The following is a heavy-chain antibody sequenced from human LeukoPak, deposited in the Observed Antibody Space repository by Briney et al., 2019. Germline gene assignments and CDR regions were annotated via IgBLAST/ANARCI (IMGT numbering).Heavy chain of an antibody. CDR1: GYTFTGYY. CDR2: INSNSGDT. V-gene: IGHV1-2*02. CDR3: TREDY. J-gene: IGHJ4*02. Sequence: ASVKVTCKATGYTFTGYYLHWVRQALGQGLEWMGWINSNSGDTNYAQKFQGRVTMTRDTSISTAYMELSRLKSDDTAVYYCTREDYWGQGTLVTVSS.